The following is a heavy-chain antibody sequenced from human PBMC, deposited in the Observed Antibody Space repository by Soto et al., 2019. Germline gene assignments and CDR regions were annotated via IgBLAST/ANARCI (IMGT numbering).Heavy chain of an antibody. Sequence: SETLSLTCTVSGGSISSYYWSWIRQPPGKGLEWIGYIYYSGSTNYNPSLKSRVTISVDTSKNQFSLRAEDTAVYYCARGVWQQPIPPDYWGQGTQVTVSS. J-gene: IGHJ4*02. V-gene: IGHV4-59*01. CDR1: GGSISSYY. CDR2: IYYSGST. CDR3: ARGVWQQPIPPDY. D-gene: IGHD6-13*01.